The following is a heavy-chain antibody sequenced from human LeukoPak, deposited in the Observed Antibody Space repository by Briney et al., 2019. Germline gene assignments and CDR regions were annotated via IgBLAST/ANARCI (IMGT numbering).Heavy chain of an antibody. V-gene: IGHV3-48*01. CDR1: GFIFSAYS. D-gene: IGHD5-12*01. CDR2: ISSSSSSM. J-gene: IGHJ5*02. CDR3: ARDQGYGGDWFDP. Sequence: PGGSLRLSCAASGFIFSAYSINWVRQAPGKGLGWVSHISSSSSSMYYADSVKGRFTISRDNAKNSLYLQMNSLRAEDTAVYYCARDQGYGGDWFDPWGQGTLVTVSS.